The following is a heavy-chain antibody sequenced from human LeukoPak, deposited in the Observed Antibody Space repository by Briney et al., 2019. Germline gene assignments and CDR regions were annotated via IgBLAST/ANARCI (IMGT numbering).Heavy chain of an antibody. CDR2: ISWNSGSI. Sequence: PGRSLRLSCAASGFTFDDYAMHWVRQAPGKGLEWVSGISWNSGSIGYADSVKGRFTISRDNAKNSLYLQMNSLRAEDTALYYCAKDGGWLQLRFIDYWGQGTLVTVSS. CDR3: AKDGGWLQLRFIDY. J-gene: IGHJ4*02. D-gene: IGHD5-24*01. V-gene: IGHV3-9*01. CDR1: GFTFDDYA.